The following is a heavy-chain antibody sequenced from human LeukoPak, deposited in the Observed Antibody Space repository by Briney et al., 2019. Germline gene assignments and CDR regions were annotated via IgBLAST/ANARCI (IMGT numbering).Heavy chain of an antibody. D-gene: IGHD2-21*02. CDR2: INPNSGGT. CDR3: ARGGDYVFDY. CDR1: GGTFISYA. Sequence: ASVKVSCKASGGTFISYAISWVRQAPGQGLEWMGRINPNSGGTNYAQKFQGRVTMTRDTSISTAYMELSRLRSDDTAVYYCARGGDYVFDYWGQGTLVTVSS. V-gene: IGHV1-2*06. J-gene: IGHJ4*02.